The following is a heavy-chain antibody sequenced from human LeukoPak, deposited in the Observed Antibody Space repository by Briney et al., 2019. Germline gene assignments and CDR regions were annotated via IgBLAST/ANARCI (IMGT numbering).Heavy chain of an antibody. J-gene: IGHJ6*03. V-gene: IGHV3-7*01. CDR2: IKQDGSEK. CDR3: ARDATLYYYDSSGYWFYYYYYMDV. Sequence: GGSLRLSCAATGFTFSSYWMSWVRQAPGKGLEWVANIKQDGSEKYYVDSVKGRFTISRDNAKNSLYLQMNSLRAEDTAVYYCARDATLYYYDSSGYWFYYYYYMDVWGKGTTVTVSS. D-gene: IGHD3-22*01. CDR1: GFTFSSYW.